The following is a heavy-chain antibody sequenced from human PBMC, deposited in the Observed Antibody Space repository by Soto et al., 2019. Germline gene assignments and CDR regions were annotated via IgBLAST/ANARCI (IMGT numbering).Heavy chain of an antibody. CDR2: ISYDGNNK. V-gene: IGHV3-30-3*01. J-gene: IGHJ6*02. CDR3: ARPVEPFYYYGMDV. CDR1: GFTFSTYA. Sequence: LRLSCAASGFTFSTYAMEWVRQAPGKGLDWVALISYDGNNKYYADSVRGRFTISRDNSKNTLYLQMNTLRPEDTALYFCARPVEPFYYYGMDVWGQGTTVTVSS.